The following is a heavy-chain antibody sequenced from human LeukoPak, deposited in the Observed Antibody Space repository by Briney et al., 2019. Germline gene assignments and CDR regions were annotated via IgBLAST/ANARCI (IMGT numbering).Heavy chain of an antibody. CDR3: AREGPTAIKYYFDY. D-gene: IGHD2-2*01. J-gene: IGHJ4*02. Sequence: ASVKVSCKASGYTFTRYYVHWVRQAPGQGLEWMGIINPSGGSTSSAQKFQGRVTMTSDTSTSTVYMELSSLRSEDTAVYYCAREGPTAIKYYFDYWGQGTLVTVSS. CDR1: GYTFTRYY. CDR2: INPSGGST. V-gene: IGHV1-46*01.